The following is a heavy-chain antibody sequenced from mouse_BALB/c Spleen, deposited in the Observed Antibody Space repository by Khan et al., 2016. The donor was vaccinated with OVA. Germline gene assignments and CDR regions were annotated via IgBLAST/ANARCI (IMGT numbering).Heavy chain of an antibody. CDR3: ARSGSGSCGF. D-gene: IGHD2-2*01. J-gene: IGHJ3*02. Sequence: QVRLQQSGAELARPGASVKLSYKTSGYTFTDFYINWVKQRTGQGLEWIGDIYPGSANTYYNEKFKGKATLTVDKSSSTAYMQLSSLTSEDSAVYFCARSGSGSCGFWGQGTLVTVSA. CDR2: IYPGSANT. V-gene: IGHV1-77*01. CDR1: GYTFTDFY.